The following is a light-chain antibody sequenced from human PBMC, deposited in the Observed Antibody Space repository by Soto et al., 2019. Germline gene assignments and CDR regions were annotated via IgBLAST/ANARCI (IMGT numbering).Light chain of an antibody. CDR2: GAS. CDR3: QQYNNWPPGT. V-gene: IGKV3-15*01. Sequence: EILMTQSPATLSVSPGERAALSCRASQSVNSNLAWYQQKPGQAPRLLIYGASTRATVIPARFSGSGSGTEFTLTISSLQSEDFAVYHCQQYNNWPPGTFGQGTKVEIK. CDR1: QSVNSN. J-gene: IGKJ1*01.